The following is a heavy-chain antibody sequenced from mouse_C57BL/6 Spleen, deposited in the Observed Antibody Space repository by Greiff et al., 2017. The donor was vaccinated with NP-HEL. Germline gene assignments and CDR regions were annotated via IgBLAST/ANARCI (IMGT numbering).Heavy chain of an antibody. D-gene: IGHD1-1*01. Sequence: EVQLQQSGAELVRPGASVKLSCTASGFNITDYYMHWVKQRPEQGLEWIGRIDPEDGDTEYAPKFQGKATMTADTSSNTAYLQLSSLTSEDTAVYYCTTLSYGSSYGRFAYWGQGTLVTVSA. V-gene: IGHV14-1*01. CDR2: IDPEDGDT. CDR3: TTLSYGSSYGRFAY. J-gene: IGHJ3*01. CDR1: GFNITDYY.